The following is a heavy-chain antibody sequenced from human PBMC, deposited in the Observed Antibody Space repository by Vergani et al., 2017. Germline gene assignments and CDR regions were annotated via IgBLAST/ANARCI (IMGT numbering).Heavy chain of an antibody. V-gene: IGHV3-30*02. CDR2: TRYDGIVE. Sequence: QVQLVESGGGVVQPGGSLRLSCAASGFTFTNYGMHWVRQAPGKGLEWVAFTRYDGIVEYYGDSVRGRFTISRDNSKNTLYLQMNRLRPEDTAVYYCARDRYYLGSGSYPYFYYYGLDVWGQGTAVTVSS. J-gene: IGHJ6*02. CDR3: ARDRYYLGSGSYPYFYYYGLDV. D-gene: IGHD3-10*01. CDR1: GFTFTNYG.